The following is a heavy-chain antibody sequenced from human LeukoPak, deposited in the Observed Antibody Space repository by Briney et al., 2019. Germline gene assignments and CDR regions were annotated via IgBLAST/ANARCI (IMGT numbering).Heavy chain of an antibody. J-gene: IGHJ5*02. CDR2: VKQDGSEK. CDR3: ARDGLPYYYGSGSYYIGDWFDP. V-gene: IGHV3-7*01. D-gene: IGHD3-10*01. Sequence: GGSLRLSCAASGFTFSSYWMSWVRQAPGKGLEWVANVKQDGSEKYYVDSVKGRFTISRDNAKNSLYLQMNSLRAEDTAVYYCARDGLPYYYGSGSYYIGDWFDPWGQGTLVTVSS. CDR1: GFTFSSYW.